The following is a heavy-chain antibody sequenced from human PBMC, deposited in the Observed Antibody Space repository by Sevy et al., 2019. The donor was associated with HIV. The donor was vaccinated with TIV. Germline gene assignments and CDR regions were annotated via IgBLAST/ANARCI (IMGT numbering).Heavy chain of an antibody. D-gene: IGHD6-6*01. Sequence: GGSLRLSCAASGFTFSSYGMHWVRQAPGKGLEWVAFIRYDGSNKYYADSVKGRFTISRDNSKNTLYLQMNSLRAEDTAVYYCAKVWGIAARQVYYYYGMDVWGQGTTVTVSS. CDR1: GFTFSSYG. CDR2: IRYDGSNK. CDR3: AKVWGIAARQVYYYYGMDV. V-gene: IGHV3-30*02. J-gene: IGHJ6*02.